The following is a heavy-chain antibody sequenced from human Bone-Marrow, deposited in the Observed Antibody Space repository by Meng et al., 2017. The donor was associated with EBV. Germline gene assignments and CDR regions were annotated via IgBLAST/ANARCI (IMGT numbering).Heavy chain of an antibody. CDR1: GGTVRREA. V-gene: IGHV1-69*01. CDR3: ASESGRGYTPDY. D-gene: IGHD3-10*01. J-gene: IGHJ4*02. Sequence: QVEVVRLGLEARKPGSSVKGACRASGGTVRREALSWVRQVHIQGLEWMGGRSPMSVAPHYVQKFQSRVTNIADESTSTHSMELNNLRFEDTAMYYCASESGRGYTPDYWGQGTLVTVSS. CDR2: RSPMSVAP.